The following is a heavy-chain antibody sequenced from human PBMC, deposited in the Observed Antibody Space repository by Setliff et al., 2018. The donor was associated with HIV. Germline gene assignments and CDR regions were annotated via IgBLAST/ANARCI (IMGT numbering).Heavy chain of an antibody. CDR2: IYYSGST. J-gene: IGHJ4*02. CDR3: ARGSRGGRYLDY. V-gene: IGHV4-59*01. D-gene: IGHD2-15*01. CDR1: GGSISSYY. Sequence: LSLTCTVSGGSISSYYWSWIRQPPGKGLEWIGYIYYSGSTNSNPSLKSRVTISVDTSKNQFSLKLSSVTAADTAVYYCARGSRGGRYLDYWGQGAPVTVSS.